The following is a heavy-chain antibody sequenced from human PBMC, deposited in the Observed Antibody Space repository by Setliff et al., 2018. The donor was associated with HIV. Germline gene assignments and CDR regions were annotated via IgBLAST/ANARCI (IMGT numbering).Heavy chain of an antibody. Sequence: PSETLSLTCTVPGGSISSSTYYWGWIRQPPGKGLEWIGSIFYRGTTYDNSSLKSRLTMSVDTSKNQFSLRLTFLTAADTAVYYCARLSPLRAFDIWGQGTMVTVS. CDR3: ARLSPLRAFDI. CDR2: IFYRGTT. J-gene: IGHJ3*02. CDR1: GGSISSSTYY. V-gene: IGHV4-39*01.